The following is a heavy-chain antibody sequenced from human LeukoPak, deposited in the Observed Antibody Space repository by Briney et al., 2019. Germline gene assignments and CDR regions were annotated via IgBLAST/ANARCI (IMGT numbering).Heavy chain of an antibody. CDR3: ARGGQQLDP. Sequence: SQTLSLTCAVSGGSISSGGHSWSWIRQPPGKGLEWIGYIYHSGSTYYNPSLKSRVTISVDRSKNQFSLKLSSVTAADTAVYYCARGGQQLDPWGHGTLVTVSS. CDR2: IYHSGST. V-gene: IGHV4-30-2*01. CDR1: GGSISSGGHS. J-gene: IGHJ5*02. D-gene: IGHD6-13*01.